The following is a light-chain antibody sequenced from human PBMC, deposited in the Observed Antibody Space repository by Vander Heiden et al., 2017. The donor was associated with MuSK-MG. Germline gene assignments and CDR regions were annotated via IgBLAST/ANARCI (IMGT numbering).Light chain of an antibody. Sequence: DLQMTQSPSTLSASVGDRVTITCRASQSISSWLAWYQQKPGKAPKLLIYKASSLESGVPSRFSGSGYGTEFTLTISRRQPDAFAPYSCQLNNSYSLYTFGQGTKMEIK. CDR3: QLNNSYSLYT. J-gene: IGKJ2*01. V-gene: IGKV1-5*03. CDR1: QSISSW. CDR2: KAS.